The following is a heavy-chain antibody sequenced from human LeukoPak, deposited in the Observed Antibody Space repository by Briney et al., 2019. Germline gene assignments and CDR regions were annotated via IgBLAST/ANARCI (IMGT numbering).Heavy chain of an antibody. CDR1: GYTFTSYD. CDR2: MNPNSGNT. CDR3: ARALGANGFDY. J-gene: IGHJ4*02. V-gene: IGHV1-8*01. D-gene: IGHD1-26*01. Sequence: ASVMVSSKASGYTFTSYDINWVRQATGQGLERMGCMNPNSGNTGYAQKFQGRVTMTRNTSISTVYMELSSLRSEDRAVYYCARALGANGFDYWGQGTLVTVSS.